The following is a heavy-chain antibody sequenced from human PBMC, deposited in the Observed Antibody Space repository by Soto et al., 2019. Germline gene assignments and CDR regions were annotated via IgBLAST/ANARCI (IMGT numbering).Heavy chain of an antibody. J-gene: IGHJ4*02. CDR1: GFTFSSYS. CDR2: ISSSGSTK. Sequence: GGSLRLSCAASGFTFSSYSMNWVRQAPGKGLEWVSYISSSGSTKYYADSVKGRYTTSRDNAKNSLYLQMNSLRAEDTAVYYCARSRYGDSDYWGQGTQVTAPQ. CDR3: ARSRYGDSDY. D-gene: IGHD4-17*01. V-gene: IGHV3-48*01.